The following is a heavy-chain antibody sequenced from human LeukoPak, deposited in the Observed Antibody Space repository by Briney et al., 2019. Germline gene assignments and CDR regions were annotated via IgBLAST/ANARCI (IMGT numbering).Heavy chain of an antibody. CDR1: GFTFSSYA. D-gene: IGHD2-15*01. CDR2: ISGSGGST. V-gene: IGHV3-23*01. Sequence: GGSLRLSCAASGFTFSSYAMSWVRQAPGKGLEWVSAISGSGGSTYYADSVKGRFTISRDNSKNTLYLQMNSLRAEDTAVYYCARGADIVVVVAAISLWGQGTLVTVSS. CDR3: ARGADIVVVVAAISL. J-gene: IGHJ4*02.